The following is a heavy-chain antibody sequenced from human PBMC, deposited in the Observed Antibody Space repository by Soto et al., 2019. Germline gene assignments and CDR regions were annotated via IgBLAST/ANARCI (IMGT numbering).Heavy chain of an antibody. CDR1: GFTFSSYG. D-gene: IGHD3-22*01. Sequence: PGGSLRLSCAASGFTFSSYGMHWVRQAPGKGLEWVAVISYDGSNKYYADSVKGRFTISRDNSKNTLYPQMNSLRAEDTAVYYCAKDVYYDSSGLYWGQGTLVTVSS. V-gene: IGHV3-30*18. J-gene: IGHJ4*02. CDR3: AKDVYYDSSGLY. CDR2: ISYDGSNK.